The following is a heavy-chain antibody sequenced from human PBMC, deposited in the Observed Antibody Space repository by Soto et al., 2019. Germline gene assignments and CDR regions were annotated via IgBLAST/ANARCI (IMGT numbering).Heavy chain of an antibody. V-gene: IGHV3-30*03. CDR3: ARDPTRYSSGWFPHYPSDY. J-gene: IGHJ4*02. CDR2: IAYDGSNK. CDR1: GFIFSTHG. D-gene: IGHD6-19*01. Sequence: QVQLVESGGGVVQPGRSLRLSCAASGFIFSTHGMHWVRQAPGKGLEWVALIAYDGSNKYYADSVKGRFTISRDNSKNTLYLQMNSLRAEDTAVYYCARDPTRYSSGWFPHYPSDYWGQGTLVTVSS.